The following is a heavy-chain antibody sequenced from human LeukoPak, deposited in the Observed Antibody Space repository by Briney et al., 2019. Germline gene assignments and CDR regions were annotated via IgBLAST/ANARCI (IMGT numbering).Heavy chain of an antibody. Sequence: GGSLRLSCAASGFTFSSYAMSWVRQAPGKGLEWVSAISGSGGSTYYADSVKGRFTISRDNSKNTLYLQMSSLRAEATAVYYCPKNRWVLGQAGVFDIWGQGTIVPGSS. V-gene: IGHV3-23*01. CDR1: GFTFSSYA. J-gene: IGHJ3*02. CDR3: PKNRWVLGQAGVFDI. CDR2: ISGSGGST. D-gene: IGHD3-16*01.